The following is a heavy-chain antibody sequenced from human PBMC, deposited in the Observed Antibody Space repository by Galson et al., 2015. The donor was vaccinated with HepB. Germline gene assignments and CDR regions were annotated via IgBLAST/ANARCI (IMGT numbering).Heavy chain of an antibody. V-gene: IGHV3-21*01. D-gene: IGHD3-9*01. J-gene: IGHJ4*02. CDR2: ISSSSNFI. CDR3: ARDASFDWLFRA. Sequence: SLRLSCAASGFTFSTYSMNWVRQAPGKGLEWVSSISSSSNFIYYADSVKGRFTISRDNAKNSLYLQMNSLRAEDTAMYYCARDASFDWLFRAWGQGTLVTVSS. CDR1: GFTFSTYS.